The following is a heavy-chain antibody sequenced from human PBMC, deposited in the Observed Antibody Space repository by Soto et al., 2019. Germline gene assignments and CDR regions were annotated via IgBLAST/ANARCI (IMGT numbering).Heavy chain of an antibody. CDR1: GGAFSSYA. D-gene: IGHD3-10*01. CDR2: IIPIFGTA. V-gene: IGHV1-69*06. J-gene: IGHJ6*02. CDR3: AREVPQFALGMDV. Sequence: SVKVSCKASGGAFSSYAISWVRQAPGQGLEWMGGIIPIFGTANYAQKFQGRVTITADKSTSTAYMELSSLRSEDTAVYYCAREVPQFALGMDVWGQGTTVTVSS.